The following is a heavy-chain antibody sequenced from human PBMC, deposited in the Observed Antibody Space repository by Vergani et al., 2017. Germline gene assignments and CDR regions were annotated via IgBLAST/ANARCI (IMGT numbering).Heavy chain of an antibody. D-gene: IGHD3-3*01. V-gene: IGHV3-49*04. CDR3: TRDERDYDFWSGTTRYYYYMDV. CDR1: GFTFGDYA. CDR2: IRSKAYGGTT. Sequence: VQLVESGGGLVQPGRSLRLSCTASGFTFGDYAMSWVRQAPGKGLEWVGFIRSKAYGGTTEYAASVKGRFTISRDDSKSIAYLQMNSLKTEDTAVYYCTRDERDYDFWSGTTRYYYYMDVWGKGTTVTVSS. J-gene: IGHJ6*03.